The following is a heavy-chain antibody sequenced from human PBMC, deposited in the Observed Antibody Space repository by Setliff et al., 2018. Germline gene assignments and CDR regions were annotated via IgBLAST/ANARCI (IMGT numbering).Heavy chain of an antibody. J-gene: IGHJ6*03. Sequence: SETLSLTCTVSGGSISGASIRSYYWSWIRQPAGTELEWIGQIYTSWSTNYNPSLKSRVTISLDTSKNQFSLSLTSVTAEDTAVYYCARMSGFQYIDVWDKGTTVTVSS. CDR3: ARMSGFQYIDV. V-gene: IGHV4-61*09. CDR1: GGSISGASIRSYY. D-gene: IGHD3-3*01. CDR2: IYTSWST.